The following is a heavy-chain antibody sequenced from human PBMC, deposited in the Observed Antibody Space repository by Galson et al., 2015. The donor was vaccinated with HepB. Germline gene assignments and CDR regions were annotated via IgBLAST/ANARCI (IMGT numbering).Heavy chain of an antibody. CDR1: GYTFTSYG. V-gene: IGHV1-18*01. CDR3: ARPGGGDYYDSPLDY. J-gene: IGHJ4*02. CDR2: ISAYNGNT. Sequence: SVKVSCKASGYTFTSYGISWVRQAPGQGLEWMGWISAYNGNTNYAQKLQGRVTMTTDTSTSTAYMELRSLRSDDTAVYYCARPGGGDYYDSPLDYWGQGTLVTVSS. D-gene: IGHD3-22*01.